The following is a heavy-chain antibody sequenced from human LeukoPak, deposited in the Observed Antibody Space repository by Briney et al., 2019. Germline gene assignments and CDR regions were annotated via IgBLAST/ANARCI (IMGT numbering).Heavy chain of an antibody. Sequence: AGGSLRLSCAASGFTFSSYGMHRVRQAPGKGLEWVACIWGDGSNKYYGDSVKGRFTISRDNSKNTLYLQINSLRAEDTAVYYCAKEFWVGATRKLDQWGQGTLVTVSS. V-gene: IGHV3-30*02. J-gene: IGHJ4*02. CDR2: IWGDGSNK. CDR3: AKEFWVGATRKLDQ. D-gene: IGHD1-26*01. CDR1: GFTFSSYG.